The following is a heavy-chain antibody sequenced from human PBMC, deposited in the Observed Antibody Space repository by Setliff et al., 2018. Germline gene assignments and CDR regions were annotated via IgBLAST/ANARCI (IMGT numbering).Heavy chain of an antibody. Sequence: SVKVSCKASGYTFINYEINWVRQATGQGLEWMGGIIPIFGTANYAQKFQGRVTITTDESTSTAYMELSSLRSEDTAVYYCAICSTNYYFDCWGQGTLVTVSS. CDR1: GYTFINYE. CDR3: AICSTNYYFDC. V-gene: IGHV1-69*05. CDR2: IIPIFGTA. J-gene: IGHJ4*02. D-gene: IGHD1-1*01.